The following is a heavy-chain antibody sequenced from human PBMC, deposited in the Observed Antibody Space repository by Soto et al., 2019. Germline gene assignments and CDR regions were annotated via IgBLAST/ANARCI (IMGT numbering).Heavy chain of an antibody. CDR3: AKDGRLGQFDS. CDR1: GLTLRGYW. D-gene: IGHD1-1*01. Sequence: EVQLVESGGGLVQPGGSRRLSCAASGLTLRGYWMHWVRQAPGKGLVWVSRINSDGSSTSYADSVKGRFTISRDNAKNTLYLQMNRLRAEDTAVYYCAKDGRLGQFDSWGQGTLVTASS. V-gene: IGHV3-74*01. J-gene: IGHJ4*02. CDR2: INSDGSST.